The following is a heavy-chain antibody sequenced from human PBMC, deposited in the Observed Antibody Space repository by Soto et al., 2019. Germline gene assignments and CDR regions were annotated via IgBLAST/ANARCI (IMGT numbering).Heavy chain of an antibody. Sequence: EVQLVESGGGLVQPGRSLRLSCTASGFTFGDYAMSWFRQAPGKGLEWVGFIRSKAYGGTTEYAASVKGRFTISRDDSKSIAYLQMNSLKTEDTAVYYCTRDHDYGDYTDDFDIWCQGTMVTVSS. CDR2: IRSKAYGGTT. J-gene: IGHJ3*02. D-gene: IGHD4-17*01. V-gene: IGHV3-49*03. CDR1: GFTFGDYA. CDR3: TRDHDYGDYTDDFDI.